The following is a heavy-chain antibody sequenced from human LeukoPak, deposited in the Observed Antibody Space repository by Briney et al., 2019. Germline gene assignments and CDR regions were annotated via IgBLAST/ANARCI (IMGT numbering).Heavy chain of an antibody. Sequence: ASVKVSCKASGYTFTSHDINWVRQATGQAPEWMGWMSPNSGDSGYAQKFQGRVTISINTSISTAYMALSSLRSDDTAVYYCTRHTSPTFDYWGQGTLVTVSS. J-gene: IGHJ4*02. CDR2: MSPNSGDS. V-gene: IGHV1-8*01. CDR3: TRHTSPTFDY. CDR1: GYTFTSHD. D-gene: IGHD2-2*01.